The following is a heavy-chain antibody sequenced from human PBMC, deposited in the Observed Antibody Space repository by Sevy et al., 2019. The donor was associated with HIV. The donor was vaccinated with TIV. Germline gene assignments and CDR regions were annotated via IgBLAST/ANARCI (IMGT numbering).Heavy chain of an antibody. CDR1: GYTLSELS. Sequence: ASVKVSCKVSGYTLSELSMHWVRQPPGKVLEWMGRFDPDDGEKIYAQRFQGRVTMTEDTSADTAYMELSSLRSEDTAMYYCATAREYYSDNSGYLDYWGQGAPVTVSS. CDR2: FDPDDGEK. D-gene: IGHD3-22*01. CDR3: ATAREYYSDNSGYLDY. V-gene: IGHV1-24*01. J-gene: IGHJ4*02.